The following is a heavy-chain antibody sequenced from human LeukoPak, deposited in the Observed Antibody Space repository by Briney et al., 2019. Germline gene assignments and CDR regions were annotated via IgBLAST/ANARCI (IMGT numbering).Heavy chain of an antibody. CDR2: IYYSGST. CDR3: ARALRDSSSLRGYWFDP. CDR1: GGSISSGDYY. V-gene: IGHV4-30-4*08. Sequence: SETLSLTCTVSGGSISSGDYYWSWIRQPPGKGLEWIGYIYYSGSTYYNPSLKSRVTISVDTSKNQFSLKLSSVTAADTAVYYCARALRDSSSLRGYWFDPWGQGTLVTVSS. J-gene: IGHJ5*02. D-gene: IGHD6-13*01.